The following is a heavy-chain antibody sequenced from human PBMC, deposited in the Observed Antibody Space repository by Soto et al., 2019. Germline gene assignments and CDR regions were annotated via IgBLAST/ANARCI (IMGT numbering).Heavy chain of an antibody. CDR2: ISSDGNHK. CDR1: GFTVSAYT. Sequence: QVQLVESGGGVVQPGRSLRLSCAASGFTVSAYTMHWVRQAPGKGLEWVAVISSDGNHKYYTDSVKGPFTISRDTSTNTLYLQMNSLRAEDTAVYYCARREQTLFDYWGQGTLVTASS. CDR3: ARREQTLFDY. J-gene: IGHJ4*02. V-gene: IGHV3-30-3*01. D-gene: IGHD1-26*01.